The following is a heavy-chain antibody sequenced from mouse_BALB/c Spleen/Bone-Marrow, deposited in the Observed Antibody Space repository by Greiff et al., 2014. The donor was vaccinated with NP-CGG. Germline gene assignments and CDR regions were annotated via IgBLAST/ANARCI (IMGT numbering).Heavy chain of an antibody. CDR1: GFNIKDTY. J-gene: IGHJ1*01. D-gene: IGHD2-14*01. CDR2: IDPANGNN. V-gene: IGHV14-3*02. CDR3: ARDRGWYLDV. Sequence: EVQLQQSGADLVKPGASVKLSCTASGFNIKDTYINWVRQRPEQGLEWIGRIDPANGNNKYDPKFQGEATITADTSSNTAYLQLSSLTSEDTVVYYCARDRGWYLDVWGAGTTVTVSS.